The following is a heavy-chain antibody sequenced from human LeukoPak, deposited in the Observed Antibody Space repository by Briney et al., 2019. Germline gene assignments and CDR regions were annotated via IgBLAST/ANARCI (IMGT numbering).Heavy chain of an antibody. CDR1: GFTFTSSA. CDR2: IVVGSGNT. V-gene: IGHV1-58*01. D-gene: IGHD3-9*01. CDR3: AADGDNVLRYFDWLSLSHYYYGMDV. Sequence: GASVKVSCKASGFTFTSSAVQWVRQARGQHLEWIGWIVVGSGNTNYAQKFQERVTITRDMSTSTAYMELSSLRSEDTAVYYCAADGDNVLRYFDWLSLSHYYYGMDVWGQGTTVTVSS. J-gene: IGHJ6*02.